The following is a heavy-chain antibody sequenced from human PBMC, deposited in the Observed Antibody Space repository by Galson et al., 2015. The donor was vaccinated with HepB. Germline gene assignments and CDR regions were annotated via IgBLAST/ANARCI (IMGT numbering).Heavy chain of an antibody. CDR3: VYLTQSVSGTGQWPTHRSRPRGGDY. CDR2: ISYDGSNK. V-gene: IGHV3-30*03. D-gene: IGHD6-13*01. Sequence: SLRLSCAASGFTFSSYGMHWVRQAPGKGLEWVAVISYDGSNKYYADSVKGRFTISRDNSKNTLYLQMNSLRAEDTAVYYCVYLTQSVSGTGQWPTHRSRPRGGDYWGQGTLVTVSS. CDR1: GFTFSSYG. J-gene: IGHJ4*02.